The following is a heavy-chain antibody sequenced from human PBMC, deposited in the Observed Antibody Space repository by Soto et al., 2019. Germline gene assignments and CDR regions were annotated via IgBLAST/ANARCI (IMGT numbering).Heavy chain of an antibody. CDR3: ARWLEVLTTSDS. D-gene: IGHD3-22*01. CDR2: ISTSGRDT. CDR1: GFNFSDYY. Sequence: GGSLRLSCAASGFNFSDYYMTWIRQAPGKGLEWISYISTSGRDTEYADSVKGRFLVSRDNAKRSLYLQMNSLRVEDTAVYYCARWLEVLTTSDSWGQGTLVTVSS. J-gene: IGHJ4*02. V-gene: IGHV3-11*06.